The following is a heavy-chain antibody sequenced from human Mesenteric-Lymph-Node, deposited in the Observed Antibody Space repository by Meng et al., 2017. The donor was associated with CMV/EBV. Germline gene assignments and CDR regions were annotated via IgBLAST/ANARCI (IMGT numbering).Heavy chain of an antibody. Sequence: GESLKISCETSGFTFSSYGMHWVRQAPGKGLEWVASLNYVGNDKDYADSVKGRFTISRDNAKNSLYLQMNSLRAEDTALYYCVRDDYYFDFWGQGTLVTVSS. V-gene: IGHV3-30*02. J-gene: IGHJ4*02. CDR2: LNYVGNDK. CDR3: VRDDYYFDF. D-gene: IGHD2-21*02. CDR1: GFTFSSYG.